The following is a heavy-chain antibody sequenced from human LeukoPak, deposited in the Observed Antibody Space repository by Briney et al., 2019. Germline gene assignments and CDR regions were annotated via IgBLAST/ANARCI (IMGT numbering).Heavy chain of an antibody. V-gene: IGHV3-30*18. CDR3: AKADGYVPY. D-gene: IGHD3-16*01. Sequence: GGSLRLSCAASGFTFSSYGMHWVRQAPGKGLEWVAVISYDGSNKYYADSVKGRFTISRDNSKNTLYLQMNSLRAEDTAVYYCAKADGYVPYWGQGTLVTVSS. J-gene: IGHJ4*02. CDR2: ISYDGSNK. CDR1: GFTFSSYG.